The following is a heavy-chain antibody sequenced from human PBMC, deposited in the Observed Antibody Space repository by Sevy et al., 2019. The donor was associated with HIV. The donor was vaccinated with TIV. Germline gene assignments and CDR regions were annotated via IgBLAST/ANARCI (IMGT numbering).Heavy chain of an antibody. CDR1: GFTFSNAW. D-gene: IGHD3-22*01. CDR3: ATAPGYYDSSPFDY. V-gene: IGHV3-15*01. CDR2: IKSKIDGETT. Sequence: GGSLRLSCAVSGFTFSNAWMNWVRQAPGTGLQWVGLIKSKIDGETTDYAAPVKGRFTISRDDSKNTVYLQMNSLKTEDTAVYSCATAPGYYDSSPFDYWGPGTLVTVSS. J-gene: IGHJ4*02.